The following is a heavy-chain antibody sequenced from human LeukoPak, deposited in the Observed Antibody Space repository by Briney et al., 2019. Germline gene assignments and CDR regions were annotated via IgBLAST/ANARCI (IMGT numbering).Heavy chain of an antibody. Sequence: PSETLSLTCTVSGGSVSSGSYYWAWIRQPPGKGLELIGAIYYSGKTYYNPSLKTRVIISVDMSKTQFSLKLSSVPAADTAVYYCARRGDYGDPVNYWGQGTLVTVSS. CDR1: GGSVSSGSYY. J-gene: IGHJ4*02. V-gene: IGHV4-39*01. D-gene: IGHD4-17*01. CDR3: ARRGDYGDPVNY. CDR2: IYYSGKT.